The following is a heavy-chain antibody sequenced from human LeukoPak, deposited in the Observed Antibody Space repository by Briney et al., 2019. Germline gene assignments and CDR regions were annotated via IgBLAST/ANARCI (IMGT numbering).Heavy chain of an antibody. CDR2: ISSSSSTI. V-gene: IGHV3-48*01. J-gene: IGHJ4*02. Sequence: PGGSLRLSCAASGFTFSSYSMNWVRQAPGKGLEWVSYISSSSSTIYYADSVKGRFTISRDNAKNSLCLQMNSLRAEDTAVYYCARDGGIAAAGTDYWGQGTLVTVSS. CDR1: GFTFSSYS. D-gene: IGHD6-13*01. CDR3: ARDGGIAAAGTDY.